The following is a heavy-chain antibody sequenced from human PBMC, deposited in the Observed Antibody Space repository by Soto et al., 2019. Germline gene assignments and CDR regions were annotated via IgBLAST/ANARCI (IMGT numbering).Heavy chain of an antibody. CDR2: IYYSGST. Sequence: PSETLSLTCTVSGGSISSSSYYWGWIRQPPGKGLEWIGSIYYSGSTYYNPSLKSRVTISVDTSKNQFSLKLSSVTAADTAVYYCARHTKIRFLEWSIYSGFPHACDYWGQGTLVTVSS. J-gene: IGHJ4*02. V-gene: IGHV4-39*01. D-gene: IGHD3-3*01. CDR3: ARHTKIRFLEWSIYSGFPHACDY. CDR1: GGSISSSSYY.